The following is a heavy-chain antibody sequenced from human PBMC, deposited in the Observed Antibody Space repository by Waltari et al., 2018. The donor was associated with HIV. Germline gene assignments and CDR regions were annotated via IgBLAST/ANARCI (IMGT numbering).Heavy chain of an antibody. J-gene: IGHJ4*02. V-gene: IGHV4-39*01. Sequence: QLQLQESGPGLVKPSETLSLTCTVSGGSISSSSYYWGWIRQPPGKGLGWIGSSYYSGGTYHNPSLNSRVTISVDTSKNQCSLKLSSVTAADTAVYYCARQGGYDILTGYYTYFDYWGQGTLVTVSS. D-gene: IGHD3-9*01. CDR2: SYYSGGT. CDR3: ARQGGYDILTGYYTYFDY. CDR1: GGSISSSSYY.